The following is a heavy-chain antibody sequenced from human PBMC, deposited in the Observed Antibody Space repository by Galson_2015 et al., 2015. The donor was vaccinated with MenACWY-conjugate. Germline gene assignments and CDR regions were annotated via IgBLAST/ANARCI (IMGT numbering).Heavy chain of an antibody. CDR1: GASISSNNW. CDR2: IYHSGST. V-gene: IGHV4-4*02. CDR3: ARGRFPYWVVVPATTNWFDP. D-gene: IGHD2-21*02. J-gene: IGHJ5*02. Sequence: ETLSLTCAVSGASISSNNWWSWVRQTPGKGLEWIGEIYHSGSTNYNPSLKSRVTMSVDKSKMQFSLKLNSVTAADTAVYYCARGRFPYWVVVPATTNWFDPWGQGTLVTV.